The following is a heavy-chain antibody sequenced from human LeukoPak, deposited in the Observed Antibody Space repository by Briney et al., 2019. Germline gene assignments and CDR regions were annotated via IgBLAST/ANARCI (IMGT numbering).Heavy chain of an antibody. Sequence: GESLKISCKGSGYRFTTYWIGWVRQMPGKGLEWMGIIYPSDSATRYSPSFQGQVTISADKSITTAYLQWSSLKASDTAMYYCARRERYSSSWYFDCWGQGTLVTVSS. J-gene: IGHJ4*02. V-gene: IGHV5-51*01. CDR2: IYPSDSAT. D-gene: IGHD6-13*01. CDR1: GYRFTTYW. CDR3: ARRERYSSSWYFDC.